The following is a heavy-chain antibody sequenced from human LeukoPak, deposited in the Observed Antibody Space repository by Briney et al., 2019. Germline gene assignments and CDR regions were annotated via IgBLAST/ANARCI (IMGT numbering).Heavy chain of an antibody. CDR3: ARDDGLRGSYPDY. D-gene: IGHD1-26*01. CDR1: GFTFSSYA. J-gene: IGHJ4*02. Sequence: GGSLRLSCAASGFTFSSYAMSWVRQAPGKGLEWVSTLSGSGGSTYYADSVKGRFTISRDNSKNTLYLQMNSLRAEDTAVYYCARDDGLRGSYPDYWGQGTLVTVSS. CDR2: LSGSGGST. V-gene: IGHV3-23*01.